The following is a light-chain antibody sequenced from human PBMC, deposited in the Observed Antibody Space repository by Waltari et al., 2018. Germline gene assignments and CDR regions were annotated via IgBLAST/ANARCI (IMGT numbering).Light chain of an antibody. Sequence: EIVLTQSPGTLSLPPGERATLSCRASQSVSRTLAWYQQKPGQAPRLLIFGASNRATGIPDRFSGSGSGTDFSLISTRLEPEDSAMYYCQHYVRLPATFGQGTKVEIK. J-gene: IGKJ1*01. V-gene: IGKV3-20*01. CDR1: QSVSRT. CDR3: QHYVRLPAT. CDR2: GAS.